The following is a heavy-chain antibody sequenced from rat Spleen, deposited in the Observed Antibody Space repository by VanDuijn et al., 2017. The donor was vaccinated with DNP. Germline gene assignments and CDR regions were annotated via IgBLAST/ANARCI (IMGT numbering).Heavy chain of an antibody. Sequence: EVHLVESGGGLVQPGNSLKLSCTASGFTFSDYAMAWVRQSPKKGPEWIATVIYDGSKTYSRDSVKGRFTLSRDNAKNTLYLQMNSLRSEDTATYYCARPSNYGTYGPMDAWGQGTSVTVSS. CDR2: VIYDGSKT. V-gene: IGHV5-17*01. CDR1: GFTFSDYA. CDR3: ARPSNYGTYGPMDA. D-gene: IGHD1-3*01. J-gene: IGHJ4*01.